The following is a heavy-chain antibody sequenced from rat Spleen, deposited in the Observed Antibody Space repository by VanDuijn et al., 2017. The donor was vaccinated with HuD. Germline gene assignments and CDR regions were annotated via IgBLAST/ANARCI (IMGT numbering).Heavy chain of an antibody. J-gene: IGHJ3*01. CDR2: IWTGGTT. CDR1: GFSLSSSH. D-gene: IGHD5-1*01. V-gene: IGHV2-43*01. CDR3: ARGGELDWFAY. Sequence: QVQLKESGPGLVQSSQTLSLTCTVSGFSLSSSHVTWVRQPPGRGLEWLGIIWTGGTTAYNSALKPRLSISRDTSKSQVFLKMNSLQTEDTATYYCARGGELDWFAYWGQGTLVTVSS.